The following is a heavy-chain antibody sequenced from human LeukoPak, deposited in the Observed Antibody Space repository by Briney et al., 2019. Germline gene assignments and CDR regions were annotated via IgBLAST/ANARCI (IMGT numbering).Heavy chain of an antibody. CDR2: IYHSGST. Sequence: PSETLSLTCTVSGYSISSGYYWGWIRQPPGKGLEWIGSIYHSGSTYYNPSLKSRVTISADTSKNQFSLKLSSVTAADTAVYYCASDYGGKGRYFDLWGRGTLVTVSS. V-gene: IGHV4-38-2*02. CDR3: ASDYGGKGRYFDL. D-gene: IGHD4-23*01. CDR1: GYSISSGYY. J-gene: IGHJ2*01.